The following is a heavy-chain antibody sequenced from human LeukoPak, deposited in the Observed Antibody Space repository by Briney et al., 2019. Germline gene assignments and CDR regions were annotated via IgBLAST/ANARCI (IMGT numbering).Heavy chain of an antibody. CDR1: GFTFSNYW. V-gene: IGHV3-7*01. CDR3: AREVAARRLGSWFDP. Sequence: GGSLRLSCAASGFTFSNYWMSWGRQAPGRGLEWVANIKQDGSENSYVDSVKGRFTISRDNAKNSLYLQMNSLRAEDTGVYYCAREVAARRLGSWFDPWGQGTLVTVSS. D-gene: IGHD6-6*01. CDR2: IKQDGSEN. J-gene: IGHJ5*02.